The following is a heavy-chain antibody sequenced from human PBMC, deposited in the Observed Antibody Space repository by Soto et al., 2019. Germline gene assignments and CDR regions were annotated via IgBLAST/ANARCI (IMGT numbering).Heavy chain of an antibody. CDR1: GGSISSYY. D-gene: IGHD2-2*01. V-gene: IGHV4-59*01. CDR2: IYYSGSS. Sequence: SETLSLTCTVSGGSISSYYWSWIRQPQGKGLEWIGYIYYSGSSNYNPSLKSRVTISVDTSKNQFSLKLSPVTAGDTAVYYCARDWLVYSDGSPAAMKSYYYVMAVWGQGTTVTVSS. CDR3: ARDWLVYSDGSPAAMKSYYYVMAV. J-gene: IGHJ6*02.